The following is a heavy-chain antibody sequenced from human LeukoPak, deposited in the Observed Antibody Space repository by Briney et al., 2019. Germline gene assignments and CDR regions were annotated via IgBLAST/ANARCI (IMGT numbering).Heavy chain of an antibody. V-gene: IGHV3-74*01. Sequence: GGSLRLSCAASGFTFSSYWMHWVRQAPGKGLVWVSRINSDGSSTSYADSVKGRFTISRDNSKNTLYLQMNSLRAEDTAVYYCARDPRTTVTFPPDYWGQGTLVTVSS. CDR2: INSDGSST. CDR1: GFTFSSYW. D-gene: IGHD4-17*01. CDR3: ARDPRTTVTFPPDY. J-gene: IGHJ4*02.